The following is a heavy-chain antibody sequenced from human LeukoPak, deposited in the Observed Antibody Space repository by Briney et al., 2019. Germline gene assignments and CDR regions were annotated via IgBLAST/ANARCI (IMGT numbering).Heavy chain of an antibody. J-gene: IGHJ4*02. CDR1: GFTFSSYG. V-gene: IGHV3-23*01. D-gene: IGHD6-13*01. CDR3: AKDKGIAAAGTYFDY. CDR2: ISGSGSST. Sequence: GGSLRLSCAASGFTFSSYGMSWVRQAPGKGLEWVSAISGSGSSTYYAASVKGRFTISRDNSKNTLYLQMNSLRAEDTAVYYCAKDKGIAAAGTYFDYWGQGTLVTVSS.